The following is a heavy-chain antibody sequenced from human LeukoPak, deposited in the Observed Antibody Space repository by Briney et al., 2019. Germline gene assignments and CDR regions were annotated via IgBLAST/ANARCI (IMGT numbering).Heavy chain of an antibody. CDR2: INPNSGGT. V-gene: IGHV1-2*02. CDR3: ARGMGVLVPAATWFDP. Sequence: ASVRVSCKASGYTFIAYYMHWVRQAPGQGLEWMGWINPNSGGTNYAQKFQGRVTMTRDTSISTAYMDLSRLRSDDTAVYYCARGMGVLVPAATWFDPWGQGTLVTVSS. CDR1: GYTFIAYY. J-gene: IGHJ5*02. D-gene: IGHD2-2*01.